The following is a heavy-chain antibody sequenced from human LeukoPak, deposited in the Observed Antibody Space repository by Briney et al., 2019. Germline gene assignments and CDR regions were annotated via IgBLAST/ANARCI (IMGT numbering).Heavy chain of an antibody. CDR1: GFTFSSYA. Sequence: PGGSLRLSCAASGFTFSSYAMSWVRQAPGKGLEWVSAISGSGCSTYYADSVKGRFTISRDNSKNTLYLHMNSLITEDTAVYFCAKDWKFYYVAGSFVPDNWGQGTLVTVSS. V-gene: IGHV3-23*01. CDR3: AKDWKFYYVAGSFVPDN. CDR2: ISGSGCST. D-gene: IGHD3-10*01. J-gene: IGHJ4*02.